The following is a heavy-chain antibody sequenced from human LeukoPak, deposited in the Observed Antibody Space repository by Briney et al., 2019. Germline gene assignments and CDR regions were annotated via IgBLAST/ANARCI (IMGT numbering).Heavy chain of an antibody. CDR1: GFTFSNYA. CDR3: ARDLAYYGSGKQNY. CDR2: MSYDGSDK. D-gene: IGHD3-10*01. V-gene: IGHV3-30*09. J-gene: IGHJ4*02. Sequence: GGSLRLSCAASGFTFSNYAMHWVRQAPGKGLEWVEAMSYDGSDKYSADSVKGRFAISRDNSKNTLCLQMNSLRAEDTAVYYCARDLAYYGSGKQNYWGQGTLVTVSS.